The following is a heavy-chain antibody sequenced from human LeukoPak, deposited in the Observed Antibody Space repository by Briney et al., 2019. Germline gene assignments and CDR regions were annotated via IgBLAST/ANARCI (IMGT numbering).Heavy chain of an antibody. CDR2: IYPGDSDT. CDR1: GYTFTSYY. J-gene: IGHJ4*02. Sequence: GESLKISCKASGYTFTSYYIGWVRQMPGKGLEWMATIYPGDSDTTYSPSFQGQVTISADRSTSTAYLQWSSLKASDNAMYYCARGEYSYGPGDYWGQGTLVTVSS. V-gene: IGHV5-51*01. CDR3: ARGEYSYGPGDY. D-gene: IGHD5-18*01.